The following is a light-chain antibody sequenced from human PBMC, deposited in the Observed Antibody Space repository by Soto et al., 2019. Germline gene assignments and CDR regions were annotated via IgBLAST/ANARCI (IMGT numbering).Light chain of an antibody. CDR3: SSSAGSKVTV. J-gene: IGLJ2*01. CDR2: EVN. V-gene: IGLV2-8*01. CDR1: SSDVGGYNY. Sequence: QSALTQPPSASGSPGQSVTISCTGTSSDVGGYNYVSWYQQHPGKAPKLMIYEVNKRPSGVPDRFSGSKSGNTASLTVSGLQAEDEADYYCSSSAGSKVTVFGGGTKVTVL.